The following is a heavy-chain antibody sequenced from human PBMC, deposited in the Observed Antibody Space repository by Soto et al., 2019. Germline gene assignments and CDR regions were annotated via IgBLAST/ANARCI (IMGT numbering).Heavy chain of an antibody. CDR3: ASKTTVTIISPYYYYYYMDV. CDR2: IYSGGST. D-gene: IGHD4-17*01. V-gene: IGHV3-53*04. J-gene: IGHJ6*03. Sequence: GGSLRLSCAASGFTVSSNYMSWVRQAPGKGLEWVSVIYSGGSTYYADSVKGRFTISRHNSKNTLYLQMNSLRAEDTAVYYCASKTTVTIISPYYYYYYMDVWGKGTTVTVSS. CDR1: GFTVSSNY.